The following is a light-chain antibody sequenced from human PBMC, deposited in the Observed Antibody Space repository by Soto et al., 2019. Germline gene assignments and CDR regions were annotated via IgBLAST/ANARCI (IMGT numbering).Light chain of an antibody. CDR1: QSVWSSY. CDR3: LQYRSSPFT. CDR2: GAS. V-gene: IGKV3-20*01. J-gene: IGKJ3*01. Sequence: EIVLTQSPGTLSLSPGERATLSCRASQSVWSSYLAWYQQKPGQTPRLLIYGASSRATGIPDRFSGSGSGPDFTLTISRLEPEDFAVYYCLQYRSSPFTFGPGTKVDVK.